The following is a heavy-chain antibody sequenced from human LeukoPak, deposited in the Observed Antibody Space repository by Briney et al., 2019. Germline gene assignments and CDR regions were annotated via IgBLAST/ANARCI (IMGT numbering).Heavy chain of an antibody. CDR2: ISGSGGST. V-gene: IGHV3-23*01. D-gene: IGHD6-19*01. CDR1: GFTFSSYA. CDR3: AKGPYIAVAAGFWFDP. Sequence: PGGSLRLFCAASGFTFSSYAMSWVRQAPGKGLEWVSAISGSGGSTYYADSVKGRFTISRDNSKNTLYLQMNSLRAEDTAVYYCAKGPYIAVAAGFWFDPWGQGTLVTVSS. J-gene: IGHJ5*02.